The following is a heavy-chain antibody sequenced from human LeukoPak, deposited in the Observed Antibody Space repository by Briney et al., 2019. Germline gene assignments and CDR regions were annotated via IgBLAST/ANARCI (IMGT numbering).Heavy chain of an antibody. CDR1: GFTFSSYG. Sequence: GGSLRLSCAASGFTFSSYGMHWVRQAPGKGLEWVAFIRYDGSNKYYADSVKGRFTISRDNSKNTLYLQMNSLRAEDTAVYYCAKDQGTRKYYPDAFDIWGQGTMVTVSS. V-gene: IGHV3-30*02. D-gene: IGHD3-10*01. CDR3: AKDQGTRKYYPDAFDI. CDR2: IRYDGSNK. J-gene: IGHJ3*02.